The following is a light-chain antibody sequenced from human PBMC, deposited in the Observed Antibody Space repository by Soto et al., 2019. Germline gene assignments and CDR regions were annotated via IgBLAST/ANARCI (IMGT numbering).Light chain of an antibody. CDR3: QQANSFPLT. J-gene: IGKJ5*01. V-gene: IGKV1-39*01. Sequence: DIQMTQSPSILSASVGDRVTITCRASQSISIYLNWYQQKPGKAPKLLIYAASSLQSGVPPRFSGSGSGTDFTLTISSLQPEDFATYYCQQANSFPLTFGQGTRLETK. CDR2: AAS. CDR1: QSISIY.